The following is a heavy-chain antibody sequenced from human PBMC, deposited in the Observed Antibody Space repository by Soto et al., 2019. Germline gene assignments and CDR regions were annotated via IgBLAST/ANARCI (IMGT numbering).Heavy chain of an antibody. J-gene: IGHJ6*02. V-gene: IGHV5-10-1*01. Sequence: GESLKISCKVSGYTFSDYWIHWVRQTPGKGLEWMGRIDPTDSKAIYSPAFQGHVTISADKSITTIYLQWSSLKASDTAVYYCARDQYDFRSGSYYYAMEVWGQGTKVTVSS. CDR2: IDPTDSKA. CDR3: ARDQYDFRSGSYYYAMEV. D-gene: IGHD3-3*01. CDR1: GYTFSDYW.